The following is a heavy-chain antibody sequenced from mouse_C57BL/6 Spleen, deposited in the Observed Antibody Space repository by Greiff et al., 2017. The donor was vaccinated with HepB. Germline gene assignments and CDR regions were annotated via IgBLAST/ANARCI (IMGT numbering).Heavy chain of an antibody. V-gene: IGHV5-4*01. Sequence: DVKLVESGGGLVKPGGSLKLSCAASGFTFSSYAMSWVRQTPEKRLEWVATISDGGSYTYYPDNVKGRFTISRDNAKNNLYLQMSHLKSEDTAMYYCARDGYYYGSSYVEYAMDYWGQGTSVTVSS. CDR1: GFTFSSYA. CDR2: ISDGGSYT. CDR3: ARDGYYYGSSYVEYAMDY. J-gene: IGHJ4*01. D-gene: IGHD1-1*01.